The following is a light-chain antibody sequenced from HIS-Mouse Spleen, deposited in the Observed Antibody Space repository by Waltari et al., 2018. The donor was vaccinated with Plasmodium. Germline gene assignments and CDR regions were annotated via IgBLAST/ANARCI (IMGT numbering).Light chain of an antibody. CDR1: QGISSY. Sequence: AIRMTQSPSSFSASTGDRVTITCRASQGISSYLAWYHQKPGKAPKRLIYAASTLQRGVPSRFSGSGSGTDFTLTISCLQSEDFATYYCQQYYSYPLTFGGGTKVEIK. J-gene: IGKJ4*01. V-gene: IGKV1-8*01. CDR3: QQYYSYPLT. CDR2: AAS.